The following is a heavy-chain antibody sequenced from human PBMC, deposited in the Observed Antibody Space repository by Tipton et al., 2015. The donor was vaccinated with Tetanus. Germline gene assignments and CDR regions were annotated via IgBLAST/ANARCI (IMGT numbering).Heavy chain of an antibody. CDR2: IYYSGST. CDR1: GGSITNGGYY. D-gene: IGHD3-16*01. CDR3: ARTWGVWVTSIDAFDI. V-gene: IGHV4-30-2*03. J-gene: IGHJ3*02. Sequence: TLSLTCTVSGGSITNGGYYWSWIRQHPGKGLEWIGNIYYSGSTDYNPSLKSRVAISVDTSKNQFSLKLSSVTAADTAVYYCARTWGVWVTSIDAFDIWGQGTKVAVSS.